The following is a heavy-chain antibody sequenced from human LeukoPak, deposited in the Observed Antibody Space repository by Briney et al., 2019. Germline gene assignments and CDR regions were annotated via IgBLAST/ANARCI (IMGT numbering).Heavy chain of an antibody. CDR2: VYYSGST. D-gene: IGHD3-10*01. V-gene: IGHV4-59*08. CDR3: ARLWFGELFMDARYFDY. CDR1: GGSISSYY. Sequence: SETLSLTCTVSGGSISSYYWSWIRQPPGKGLEWIGYVYYSGSTNYNASLKSRVTISVDTSKNQFSLKLNSVTAADTAMYYCARLWFGELFMDARYFDYWGQGTLVTVSS. J-gene: IGHJ4*02.